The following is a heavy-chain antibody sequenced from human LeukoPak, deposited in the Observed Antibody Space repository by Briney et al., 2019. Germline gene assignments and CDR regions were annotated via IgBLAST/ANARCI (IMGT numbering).Heavy chain of an antibody. Sequence: SETLSLTCTVSGVSISGYYWSWIRQPPGKGLEWIGYINYSGNTNYNPSLQSRVTISVDTSKNQFSLKLSSVTAADTAVYFCARHLDYYGSGSCEFWGQGPLVTVSS. J-gene: IGHJ4*02. CDR3: ARHLDYYGSGSCEF. CDR1: GVSISGYY. D-gene: IGHD3-10*01. V-gene: IGHV4-59*08. CDR2: INYSGNT.